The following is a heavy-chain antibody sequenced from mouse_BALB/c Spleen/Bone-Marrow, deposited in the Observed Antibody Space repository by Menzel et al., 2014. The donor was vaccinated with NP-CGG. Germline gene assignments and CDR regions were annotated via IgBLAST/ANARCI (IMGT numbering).Heavy chain of an antibody. D-gene: IGHD2-1*01. CDR2: SRNKVNDYTT. Sequence: EVKLVESGGGLVQPGGSLRLSCATSGFTFSDFYMEWVRQPPGKRLEWIAASRNKVNDYTTEYSASVKGRFIASRDTSQSILYLQMNALRAEDTAIYYCARAVYGNFDYWGQGTTLTVSS. V-gene: IGHV7-1*02. CDR1: GFTFSDFY. J-gene: IGHJ2*01. CDR3: ARAVYGNFDY.